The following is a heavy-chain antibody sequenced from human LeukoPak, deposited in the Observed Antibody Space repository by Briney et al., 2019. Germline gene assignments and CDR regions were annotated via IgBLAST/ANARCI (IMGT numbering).Heavy chain of an antibody. Sequence: PGGSLRLSCAASGFTFSDYYMSWIRQAPGKGLEWVSYISSSGSTIYYADSVKGRFAISRDNAKNSLYLQMNSLRAEDTAVYYCARDLLVVVPDAFDIWGQGTMVTVSS. D-gene: IGHD3-22*01. CDR2: ISSSGSTI. V-gene: IGHV3-11*01. J-gene: IGHJ3*02. CDR3: ARDLLVVVPDAFDI. CDR1: GFTFSDYY.